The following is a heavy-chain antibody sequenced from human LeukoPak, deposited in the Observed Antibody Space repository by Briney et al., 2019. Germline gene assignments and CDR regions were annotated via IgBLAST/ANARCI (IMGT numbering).Heavy chain of an antibody. V-gene: IGHV3-21*01. CDR2: INSISGHI. Sequence: GGSLRLSCAASGFTFSTYAMSWVRQAPGKGLEWVATINSISGHIYYSESLRGRFTISTDSAENSLSLQMTRLTTDDTAVYYCTRAAVRYYYGLGSPNWFDPWGQGTLVTVSS. D-gene: IGHD3-10*01. J-gene: IGHJ5*02. CDR1: GFTFSTYA. CDR3: TRAAVRYYYGLGSPNWFDP.